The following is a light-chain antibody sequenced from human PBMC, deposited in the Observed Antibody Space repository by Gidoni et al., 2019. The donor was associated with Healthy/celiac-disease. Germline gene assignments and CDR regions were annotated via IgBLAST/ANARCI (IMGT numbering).Light chain of an antibody. CDR1: QSVSSN. Sequence: EIVMTPSPTTLSVSPGARATRSCRASQSVSSNLAWYQQKPGQAPRVLIYGAFTRATGIPARFSGRGSGTEFTFPISSLESEDFSVYFCQQYNNWPPRTFGQGTKVEIK. CDR3: QQYNNWPPRT. CDR2: GAF. V-gene: IGKV3-15*01. J-gene: IGKJ1*01.